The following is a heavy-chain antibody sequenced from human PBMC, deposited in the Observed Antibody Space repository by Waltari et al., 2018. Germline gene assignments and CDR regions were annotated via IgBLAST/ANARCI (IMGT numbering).Heavy chain of an antibody. Sequence: QVQLQESGPGLVRPAQTLSLTCTVSGDCIGGGGCYWSWIRQPPGKGLDWIGYIYYSGNTHNTPYLKSRLTISVGTAKNQISLTLKSVTAADTAVYYCAKDYYGYSVGHGYDYWGQGAKVTVSS. D-gene: IGHD5-18*01. CDR2: IYYSGNT. CDR3: AKDYYGYSVGHGYDY. V-gene: IGHV4-31*03. CDR1: GDCIGGGGCY. J-gene: IGHJ4*02.